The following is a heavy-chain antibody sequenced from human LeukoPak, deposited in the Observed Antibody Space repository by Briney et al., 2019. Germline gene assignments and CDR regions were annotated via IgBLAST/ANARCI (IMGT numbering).Heavy chain of an antibody. CDR2: INPKSGVT. CDR3: ARGMTTVTTCDF. D-gene: IGHD4-17*01. Sequence: GASVKVSCKASGYTFTGYFIHWVRQAPGQGLEWMGWINPKSGVTNYAQNFQGRVTMTRDTSISTAYMELSRLSPDDTAVYYCARGMTTVTTCDFWGQGTLVTVSS. V-gene: IGHV1-2*02. J-gene: IGHJ4*02. CDR1: GYTFTGYF.